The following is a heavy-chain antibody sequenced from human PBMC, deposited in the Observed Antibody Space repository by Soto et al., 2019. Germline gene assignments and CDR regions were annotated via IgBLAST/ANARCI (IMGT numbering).Heavy chain of an antibody. CDR1: GGTFSSYA. CDR2: IIPIFGTA. Sequence: SVKVSCKASGGTFSSYAISWVRQAPGQGLEWMGGIIPIFGTANYAQKFQGRVTITADESTSTAYMELSSLRSEDTAVYYCAARPPFSGSYSNTFFDYWGQGTLVTVSS. V-gene: IGHV1-69*13. J-gene: IGHJ4*02. CDR3: AARPPFSGSYSNTFFDY. D-gene: IGHD1-26*01.